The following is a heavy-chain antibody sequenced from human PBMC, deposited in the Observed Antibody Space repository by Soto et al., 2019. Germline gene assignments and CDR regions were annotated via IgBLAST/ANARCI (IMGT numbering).Heavy chain of an antibody. CDR2: ISAAGDP. Sequence: EVQLVESGGGLVQPGGSLRLSCEASGFTFRNYDMHWVRQGTGKGLEWVSGISAAGDPENADSVEGRFTIAREKTQNSFFLQINRHRVGDTAVYYCARTDRDFYGMDVWGQGTTVIVSS. CDR1: GFTFRNYD. J-gene: IGHJ6*02. CDR3: ARTDRDFYGMDV. V-gene: IGHV3-13*05.